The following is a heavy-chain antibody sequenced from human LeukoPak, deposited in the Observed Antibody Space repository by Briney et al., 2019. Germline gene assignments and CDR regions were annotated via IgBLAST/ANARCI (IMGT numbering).Heavy chain of an antibody. CDR2: ISSSGKNA. V-gene: IGHV3-23*01. Sequence: PGGPLRLSCVVSGCNFRDAAMTWVRQAPGKGVEGVALISSSGKNAYYGDFVKGRFTISRDNSDNTLCLHMKSLRVEDTAIYYCAKDIELSTWGLGTMVTVSS. J-gene: IGHJ3*01. D-gene: IGHD3-16*02. CDR3: AKDIELST. CDR1: GCNFRDAA.